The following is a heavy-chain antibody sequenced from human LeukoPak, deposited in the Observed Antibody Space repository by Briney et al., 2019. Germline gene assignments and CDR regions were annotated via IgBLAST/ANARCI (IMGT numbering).Heavy chain of an antibody. Sequence: GASVKVSCKVSGYTLTELSMHWVRQAPGKGLEWMGGFDPEDGETIYAQKSQGRVTMTEDTSTDTAYMELSSLRSEDTAVYYCATDVLGPVVVTIFPGRYWGQGTLVTVSS. J-gene: IGHJ4*02. CDR2: FDPEDGET. V-gene: IGHV1-24*01. CDR1: GYTLTELS. D-gene: IGHD3-9*01. CDR3: ATDVLGPVVVTIFPGRY.